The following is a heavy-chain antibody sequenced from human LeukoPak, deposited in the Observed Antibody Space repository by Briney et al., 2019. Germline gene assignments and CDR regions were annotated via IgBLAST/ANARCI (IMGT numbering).Heavy chain of an antibody. V-gene: IGHV4-59*08. D-gene: IGHD3-10*01. CDR3: ARLGRITMIRGTSDYYHSMDV. CDR2: IYYSGST. Sequence: KPSETLSLTCTVSGGSISGYYWSWIRQPPGKGLEWIGYIYYSGSTNYNPSLKSRVTMSVDTSKNQFSLKLSSLTAADTAVYYCARLGRITMIRGTSDYYHSMDVWGQGTTVTVSS. CDR1: GGSISGYY. J-gene: IGHJ6*02.